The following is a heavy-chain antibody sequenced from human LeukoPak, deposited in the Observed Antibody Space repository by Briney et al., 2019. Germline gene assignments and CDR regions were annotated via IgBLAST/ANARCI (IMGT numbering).Heavy chain of an antibody. CDR2: ISSSSSYI. Sequence: PGGSLRLSCAASGFTFSSYSMNWVRQAPGKGLEWVSSISSSSSYIYYADSVKGRFTISRDNAKNSLYLQMNSLRAEDTAVYYCASYSSSWYTPKNYFDYWGQGTLVTVSS. V-gene: IGHV3-21*01. CDR1: GFTFSSYS. J-gene: IGHJ4*02. D-gene: IGHD6-13*01. CDR3: ASYSSSWYTPKNYFDY.